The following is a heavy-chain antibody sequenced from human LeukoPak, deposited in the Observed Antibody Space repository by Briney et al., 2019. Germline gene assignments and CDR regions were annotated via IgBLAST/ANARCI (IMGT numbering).Heavy chain of an antibody. CDR2: ISGYNGNT. D-gene: IGHD3-10*01. CDR1: GYTVTSYG. CDR3: ARDDNYGSGQPDD. J-gene: IGHJ4*02. Sequence: ASVKVSCKASGYTVTSYGITWVRQAPGQGLEWMGWISGYNGNTNYAQKFQGRVTMTTDTSTSTVYMELRSLRSDDTAVYYCARDDNYGSGQPDDWGQGTLVTVSS. V-gene: IGHV1-18*01.